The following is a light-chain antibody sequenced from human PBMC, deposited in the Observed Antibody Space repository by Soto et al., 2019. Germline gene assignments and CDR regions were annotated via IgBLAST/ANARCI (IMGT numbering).Light chain of an antibody. CDR1: SSNIGARYD. CDR3: QSYDSSLFAYV. J-gene: IGLJ1*01. Sequence: QSVLTQPPSVSGAPGQRVTISCTGSSSNIGARYDVHWYQQLPGTAPKLLIYGNSNRPSGVPDRFSGSKSGTSASLAITGLRSEDEADYYCQSYDSSLFAYVFGTGTKLTVL. CDR2: GNS. V-gene: IGLV1-40*01.